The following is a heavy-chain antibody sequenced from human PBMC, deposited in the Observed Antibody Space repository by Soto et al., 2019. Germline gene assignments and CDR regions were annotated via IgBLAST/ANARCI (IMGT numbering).Heavy chain of an antibody. CDR2: IKQDGSEK. Sequence: GGSLRLSCAASGFTCSSYWMSWVRQAPGKGLEWVANIKQDGSEKYYADSVKGRFTISRDKSKSTLYLQMNSLRAEDTAVYYCARNSRFDTPMVYWGQGTLVTVSS. V-gene: IGHV3-7*01. D-gene: IGHD5-18*01. CDR1: GFTCSSYW. CDR3: ARNSRFDTPMVY. J-gene: IGHJ4*02.